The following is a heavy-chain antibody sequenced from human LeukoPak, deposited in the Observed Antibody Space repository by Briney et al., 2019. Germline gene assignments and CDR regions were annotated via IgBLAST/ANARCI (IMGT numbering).Heavy chain of an antibody. CDR3: ARRRAATTIYHYSMDF. J-gene: IGHJ6*02. D-gene: IGHD5/OR15-5a*01. Sequence: GESLKISCKASGYTFSTYWIAWVRQMPRKGLEWMGIIYPSDFETRYIPSFQGQVTISVDKSITTAYLQWRSLKASDTAMYYCARRRAATTIYHYSMDFWGHGTTVIVSS. V-gene: IGHV5-51*01. CDR2: IYPSDFET. CDR1: GYTFSTYW.